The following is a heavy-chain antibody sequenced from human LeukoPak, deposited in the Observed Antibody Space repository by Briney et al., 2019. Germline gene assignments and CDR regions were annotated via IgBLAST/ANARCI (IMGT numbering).Heavy chain of an antibody. CDR1: GGSIRSSSYY. Sequence: PSETLSLTCTVSGGSIRSSSYYWGWIRQPPGKGLVWIGSIYYSGRTYYNPSLKRRVSISVATSENQFSLRLTSVTAADTAVYYCASGFGSYYDSGYWGQGRLVTVSS. D-gene: IGHD3-10*01. J-gene: IGHJ4*02. V-gene: IGHV4-39*01. CDR2: IYYSGRT. CDR3: ASGFGSYYDSGY.